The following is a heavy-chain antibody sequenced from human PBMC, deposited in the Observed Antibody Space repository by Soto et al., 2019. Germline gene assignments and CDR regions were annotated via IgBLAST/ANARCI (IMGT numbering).Heavy chain of an antibody. CDR1: GYSFTSYW. D-gene: IGHD4-17*01. Sequence: PGESLKISCKGSGYSFTSYWIGWVRQVPGKGLEWVGVIYPGDSDTRYSPSFQGQVTISADKSISTAYLQGSSLKASDTAMYYCARFLDYGDYVIGYYYYGMDVWGQGTTVTVS. J-gene: IGHJ6*02. CDR2: IYPGDSDT. V-gene: IGHV5-51*01. CDR3: ARFLDYGDYVIGYYYYGMDV.